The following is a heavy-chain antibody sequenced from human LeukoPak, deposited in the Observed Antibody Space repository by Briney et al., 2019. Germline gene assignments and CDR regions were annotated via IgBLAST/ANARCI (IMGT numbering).Heavy chain of an antibody. Sequence: PGGSLRLSCAASGFTFSSYSMNWVRQAPGKGLEWVSSISSSSSYIHYADSVKGRFTISRDNAKNSLFLQMHTLRAEDTAVYYCARDLPTGYSSGWHSVWGQGTLVTFCS. CDR3: ARDLPTGYSSGWHSV. D-gene: IGHD6-19*01. V-gene: IGHV3-21*01. J-gene: IGHJ4*02. CDR1: GFTFSSYS. CDR2: ISSSSSYI.